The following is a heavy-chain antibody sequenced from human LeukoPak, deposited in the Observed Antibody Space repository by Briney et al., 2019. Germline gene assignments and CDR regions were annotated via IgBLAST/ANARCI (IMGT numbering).Heavy chain of an antibody. CDR1: GGPISSGDYY. Sequence: SQTLSLTCTVSGGPISSGDYYWSWIRQPPGKGLEWIGYIYYSGSTYYNPSLKSRVTIAVDTSTNQFALKLSSGTAADTAVYYCARAPWYSSGWVFDYWGQGTLVTVSS. CDR3: ARAPWYSSGWVFDY. V-gene: IGHV4-30-4*08. CDR2: IYYSGST. D-gene: IGHD6-19*01. J-gene: IGHJ4*02.